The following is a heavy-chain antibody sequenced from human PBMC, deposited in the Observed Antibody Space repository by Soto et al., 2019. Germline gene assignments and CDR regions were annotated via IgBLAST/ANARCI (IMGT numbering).Heavy chain of an antibody. Sequence: GGSLSLCCAASGFTFSSYGLSWVRQAPGKGLEWVSVISGSGDRTYYADSVKGRFTFSRDTSKHTLNLQMNSLRAEDTAVDYCVNLGGDGYNLDVGPFDYWGQGTLVTVSS. CDR2: ISGSGDRT. J-gene: IGHJ4*02. CDR1: GFTFSSYG. V-gene: IGHV3-23*01. CDR3: VNLGGDGYNLDVGPFDY. D-gene: IGHD5-12*01.